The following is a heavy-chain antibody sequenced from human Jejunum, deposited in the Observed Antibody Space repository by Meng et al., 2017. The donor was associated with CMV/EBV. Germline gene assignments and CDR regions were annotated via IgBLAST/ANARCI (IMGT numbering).Heavy chain of an antibody. J-gene: IGHJ4*02. CDR1: GFTFSSYA. D-gene: IGHD6-25*01. CDR3: AKEAGPPYFDS. CDR2: IAGTDRGDTT. Sequence: EVHLLQSGGGLVQPGGSLRLSCAASGFTFSSYAMSWVRQAPGKGWEWVSAIAGTDRGDTTYYTDSVKGRFTIARDNSKNTLYLQMNSLRAEDTAVYFCAKEAGPPYFDSWGQGILVTVSS. V-gene: IGHV3-23*01.